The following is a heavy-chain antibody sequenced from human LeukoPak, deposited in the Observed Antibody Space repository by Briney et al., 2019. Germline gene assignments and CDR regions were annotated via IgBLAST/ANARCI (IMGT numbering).Heavy chain of an antibody. Sequence: SETLSLTCAVYGGSFSGYYWSWIRQPPGKGLEWIGEINHSGSTNYNPSLKSRVTTSVDTSKNQFSLKLSSVTAADTAVYYCASRAVAGWFDYWGQGTLVTVSS. V-gene: IGHV4-34*01. CDR2: INHSGST. D-gene: IGHD6-19*01. CDR3: ASRAVAGWFDY. J-gene: IGHJ4*02. CDR1: GGSFSGYY.